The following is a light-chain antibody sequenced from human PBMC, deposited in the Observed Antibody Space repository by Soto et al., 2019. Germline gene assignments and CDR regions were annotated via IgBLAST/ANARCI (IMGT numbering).Light chain of an antibody. Sequence: QSALTQPASVSGSPGQSITISCTGSSSDVGGYNFVSWYQQHPGKAPKLMIYEVSNWPSGVSNRFSGSKSGNTASLTISGLQAEDEAEYYCSSYTSSGSWVFGGGTKLTVL. CDR2: EVS. V-gene: IGLV2-14*01. J-gene: IGLJ3*02. CDR3: SSYTSSGSWV. CDR1: SSDVGGYNF.